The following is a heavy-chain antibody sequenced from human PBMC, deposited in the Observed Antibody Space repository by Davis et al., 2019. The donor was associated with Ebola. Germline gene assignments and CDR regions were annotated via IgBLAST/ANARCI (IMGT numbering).Heavy chain of an antibody. J-gene: IGHJ6*02. CDR2: IIPILGTA. CDR1: GGTFSSYA. CDR3: ASGWGSHYDILTAASMDV. D-gene: IGHD3-9*01. V-gene: IGHV1-69*04. Sequence: AASVKVSCKASGGTFSSYAISWVRQAPGQGLEWMGRIIPILGTANYAQKFQGRVTITADKSTSTAYMELSSLRSEDTAVYYCASGWGSHYDILTAASMDVWGQGTTVTVSS.